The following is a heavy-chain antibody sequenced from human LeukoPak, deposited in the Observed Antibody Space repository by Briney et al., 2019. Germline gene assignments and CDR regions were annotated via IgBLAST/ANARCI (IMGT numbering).Heavy chain of an antibody. CDR1: GGFFSGYY. CDR2: INHSGST. CDR3: AGGDMIFDY. Sequence: PSETLSLTCAVYGGFFSGYYWSWIRQPPGKGLEWIGEINHSGSTNYNPSLKSRVTISVDTSKNQFSLKLSSVTAADTAVYYCAGGDMIFDYWGQGTLVTVSS. J-gene: IGHJ4*02. V-gene: IGHV4-34*01. D-gene: IGHD2-15*01.